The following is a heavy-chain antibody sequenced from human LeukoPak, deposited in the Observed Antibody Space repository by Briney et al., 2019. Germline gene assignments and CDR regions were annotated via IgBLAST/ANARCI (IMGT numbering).Heavy chain of an antibody. CDR3: ARDRWEITMVRGVNFDY. Sequence: GGSLRLSCAASGFTFSTYAMSWVRQAPGKGLEWVSSISSSSSYIYYADSVKGRFTISRDNAKNSLYLQMNSLRAEDTAVYYCARDRWEITMVRGVNFDYWGQGTLVTVSS. D-gene: IGHD3-10*01. CDR1: GFTFSTYA. CDR2: ISSSSSYI. V-gene: IGHV3-21*01. J-gene: IGHJ4*02.